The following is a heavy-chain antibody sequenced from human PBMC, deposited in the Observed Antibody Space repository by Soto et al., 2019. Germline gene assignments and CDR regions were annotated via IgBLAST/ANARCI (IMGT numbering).Heavy chain of an antibody. J-gene: IGHJ4*02. CDR1: GYTFSSYD. V-gene: IGHV1-8*01. D-gene: IGHD6-19*01. Sequence: QVQLVQSGAEVKKPGASVKVSCKASGYTFSSYDINWVRQATGQGLEWMGWLNPNSGDTGYAQKFQGRVTLTRNTTINTANIELSTLTSDDTAVYYCATAGGGWYLYWGQGTLVTASS. CDR3: ATAGGGWYLY. CDR2: LNPNSGDT.